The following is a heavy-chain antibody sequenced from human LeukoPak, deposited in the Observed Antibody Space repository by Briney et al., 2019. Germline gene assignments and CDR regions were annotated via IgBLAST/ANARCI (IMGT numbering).Heavy chain of an antibody. CDR1: GFTFSFYE. Sequence: GGSLRLSCAASGFTFSFYEMNWVRHAPGKGLEWVSYISSGSSAIYYADSVKGRFTISRDNAKNSLFLQLNSLRDEDTAVYYCARVVAGIDWFDPWGQGTLVAVSS. CDR3: ARVVAGIDWFDP. V-gene: IGHV3-48*02. J-gene: IGHJ5*02. CDR2: ISSGSSAI. D-gene: IGHD6-19*01.